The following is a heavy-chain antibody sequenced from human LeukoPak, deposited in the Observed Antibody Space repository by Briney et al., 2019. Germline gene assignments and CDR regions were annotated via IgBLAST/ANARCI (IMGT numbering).Heavy chain of an antibody. CDR1: GYTFTSYG. D-gene: IGHD5-24*01. CDR2: ISAYNGNT. V-gene: IGHV1-18*01. CDR3: ARVGSYFREMATPDP. J-gene: IGHJ5*02. Sequence: ASVKVSCKASGYTFTSYGISWVRQAPGQGLEWMGWISAYNGNTNYAQKLQGRVTMTTDTSTSTAYMELRSLRSDDTAVYYCARVGSYFREMATPDPWGQGTLVTVSS.